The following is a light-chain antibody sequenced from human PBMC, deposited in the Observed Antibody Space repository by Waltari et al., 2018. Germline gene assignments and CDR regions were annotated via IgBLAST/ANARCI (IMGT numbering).Light chain of an antibody. V-gene: IGLV1-44*01. CDR2: SNN. CDR1: TSNIGSNT. J-gene: IGLJ1*01. CDR3: AAWDDSLNYV. Sequence: QSVLTQPPSASGTPGQRVTISCSGSTSNIGSNTVNWYQQFPGTAPTLLIYSNNQRPSGVPDRFSASKSGTSASLAISGLYYEDEADYYCAAWDDSLNYVFGSGTKVTVL.